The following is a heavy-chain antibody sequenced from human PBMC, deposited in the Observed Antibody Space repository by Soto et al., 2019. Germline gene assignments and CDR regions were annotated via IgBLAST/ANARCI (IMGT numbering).Heavy chain of an antibody. J-gene: IGHJ4*02. Sequence: GASVKVSCKASRYPFASHNIHWVRGAPGQGLEWMGEINPRSGNAGYNRKFQGRVTTTSDTSTTTVNLILSSLRSDDTAVYYCARIAGPGLTYFDFWGLGTPVTVSS. CDR2: INPRSGNA. CDR3: ARIAGPGLTYFDF. CDR1: RYPFASHN. V-gene: IGHV1-46*01. D-gene: IGHD6-13*01.